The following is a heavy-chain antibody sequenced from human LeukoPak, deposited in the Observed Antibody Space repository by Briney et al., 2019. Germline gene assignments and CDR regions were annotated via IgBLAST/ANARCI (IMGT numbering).Heavy chain of an antibody. Sequence: SETLSLTCTVSGGSISSYYWSWMRQHPGKGLEWIGYIYHSGSTYYNPSLKSRVTISVDRSKNQFSLKLSSVTTADTAVYYCARGGSGVIDYWGQGTLVTVSS. CDR1: GGSISSYY. J-gene: IGHJ4*02. CDR3: ARGGSGVIDY. V-gene: IGHV4-59*12. CDR2: IYHSGST. D-gene: IGHD7-27*01.